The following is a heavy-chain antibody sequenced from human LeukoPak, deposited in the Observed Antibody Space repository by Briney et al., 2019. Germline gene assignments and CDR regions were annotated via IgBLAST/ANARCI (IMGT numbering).Heavy chain of an antibody. CDR2: ISWNSDTL. CDR3: ARNRNLGGVTWFYFDY. J-gene: IGHJ4*02. V-gene: IGHV3-9*01. CDR1: GFTFDDYA. Sequence: PGGSLRLSRATSGFTFDDYAMHWVRQASGKGLEWVARISWNSDTLAYADSVLGRFTISRDNARNSLFLQMDSLKTEDTAVYFCARNRNLGGVTWFYFDYWGPGTLVTVSS. D-gene: IGHD1-1*01.